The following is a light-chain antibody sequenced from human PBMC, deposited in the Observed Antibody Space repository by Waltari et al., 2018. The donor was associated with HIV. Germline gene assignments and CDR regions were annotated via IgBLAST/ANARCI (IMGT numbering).Light chain of an antibody. CDR2: AAS. Sequence: DIQMTQSPSSLSVSVGDRVTITCRASQSINTYLNWYQHKPGRAPKLLIYAASTLQTGVPSRFSGSGSGTDFSLTISSLQPEDFATYYCQQSYSTLALTFGGGTRVDMK. V-gene: IGKV1-39*01. CDR1: QSINTY. J-gene: IGKJ4*01. CDR3: QQSYSTLALT.